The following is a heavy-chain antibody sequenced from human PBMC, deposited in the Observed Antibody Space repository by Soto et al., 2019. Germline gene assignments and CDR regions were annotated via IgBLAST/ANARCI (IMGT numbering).Heavy chain of an antibody. J-gene: IGHJ6*02. V-gene: IGHV4-34*01. CDR1: GGSFSGYY. Sequence: ASETLSLTCAVYGGSFSGYYWSWIRQPPGKGLEWIGEINHSGSTNYNPSLKSRVTISVDTSKNQFSLKLSSVTAADTAVYYCARGLYYYYGMDVWGQGTTVPVSS. CDR3: ARGLYYYYGMDV. CDR2: INHSGST.